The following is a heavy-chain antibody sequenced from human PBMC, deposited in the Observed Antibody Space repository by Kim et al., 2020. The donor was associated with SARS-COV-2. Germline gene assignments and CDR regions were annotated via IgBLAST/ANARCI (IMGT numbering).Heavy chain of an antibody. CDR2: IYYSGST. CDR1: GGSVSSGSYY. Sequence: SETLSLTCTVSGGSVSSGSYYWSWIRQPPGKGLEWIGYIYYSGSTNYNPSLKSRVTISVDTSKNQFSLKLSSVTAADTAVYYCAREPTTVNMFDYWGQGTLVTVSS. CDR3: AREPTTVNMFDY. J-gene: IGHJ4*02. D-gene: IGHD4-17*01. V-gene: IGHV4-61*01.